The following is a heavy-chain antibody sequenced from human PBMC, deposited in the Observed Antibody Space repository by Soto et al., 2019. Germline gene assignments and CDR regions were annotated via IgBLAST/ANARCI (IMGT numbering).Heavy chain of an antibody. CDR1: GDSISSYY. J-gene: IGHJ6*02. D-gene: IGHD2-2*02. CDR3: ARHVLVPAAIGGMDV. Sequence: SETLSLTCTVSGDSISSYYWSWIRQPPGKGLEWIGYIYYSGSTNYNPSLKSRVTISVDTSKNQFSLKVSSVTAADTAVYYCARHVLVPAAIGGMDVWGQGTTVTVSS. V-gene: IGHV4-59*08. CDR2: IYYSGST.